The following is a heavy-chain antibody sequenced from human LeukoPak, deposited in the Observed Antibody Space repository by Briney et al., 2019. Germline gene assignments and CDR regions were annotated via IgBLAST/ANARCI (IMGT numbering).Heavy chain of an antibody. CDR1: GFTFSSYW. CDR2: IKQEGSEK. J-gene: IGHJ4*02. CDR3: AKLRSRGYSYGYYSDY. Sequence: GGSLRLSCAASGFTFSSYWMSWVRQAPGEGLEWVANIKQEGSEKYYVDSVKGRFTISRDNSKNTLYLQMNSLRAEDTAVYYCAKLRSRGYSYGYYSDYWGQGTLVTVSS. D-gene: IGHD5-18*01. V-gene: IGHV3-7*01.